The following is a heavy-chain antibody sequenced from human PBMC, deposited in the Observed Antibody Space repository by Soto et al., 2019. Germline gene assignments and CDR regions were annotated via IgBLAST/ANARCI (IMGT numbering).Heavy chain of an antibody. Sequence: SETLSLTXNVSGASISSDDYYWTWIRQPPGKGLEWIGYIYHTGRTSYNPALRSRLTISIDRSKNQFSLTLSSVSAAGTALYYCARDQSSSPDFFDYWGQGTLVTVSS. V-gene: IGHV4-30-4*01. CDR1: GASISSDDYY. CDR2: IYHTGRT. J-gene: IGHJ4*02. D-gene: IGHD6-6*01. CDR3: ARDQSSSPDFFDY.